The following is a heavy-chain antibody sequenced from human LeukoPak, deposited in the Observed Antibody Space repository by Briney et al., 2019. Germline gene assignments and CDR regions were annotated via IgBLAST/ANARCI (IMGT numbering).Heavy chain of an antibody. Sequence: PGGSLRLSCTASGFTFGDYAMSWVRQAPGKGLEWVSSITSSSSYIYYADSVKGRFTISRDNARNSVYLQMNSLRAEDTAVYYCAREGDGYNSPIDYWGQGTPVTVSS. CDR2: ITSSSSYI. V-gene: IGHV3-21*01. CDR3: AREGDGYNSPIDY. CDR1: GFTFGDYA. D-gene: IGHD5-24*01. J-gene: IGHJ4*02.